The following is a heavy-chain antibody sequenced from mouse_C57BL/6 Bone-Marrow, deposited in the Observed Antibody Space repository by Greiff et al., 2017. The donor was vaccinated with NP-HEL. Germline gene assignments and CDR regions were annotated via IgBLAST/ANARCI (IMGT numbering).Heavy chain of an antibody. CDR1: GFNIKDYY. CDR2: IDPGDGET. V-gene: IGHV14-2*01. CDR3: AHYYGSSPHSYWYFDV. J-gene: IGHJ1*03. D-gene: IGHD1-1*01. Sequence: VQLQQSGAELVKPGASVKLSCTASGFNIKDYYMHWVKQRTEQGLEWIGRIDPGDGETKYAPKFQGKATITADTSSNTAYLQLSSLTSEDTAVYYCAHYYGSSPHSYWYFDVWGTGTTVTVSS.